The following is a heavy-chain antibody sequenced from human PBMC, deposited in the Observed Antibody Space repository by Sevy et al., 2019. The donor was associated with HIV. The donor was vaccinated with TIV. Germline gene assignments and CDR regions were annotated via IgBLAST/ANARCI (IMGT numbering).Heavy chain of an antibody. CDR3: ARHDIVATTYYYHSSGYDY. J-gene: IGHJ4*02. CDR1: GYSFTNYW. CDR2: IYPGDSDT. V-gene: IGHV5-51*01. Sequence: GGSLRLSCTGSGYSFTNYWIGWVRQMPGKGLEWMGIIYPGDSDTRYSPSFQGQVTFSADKSISTAYLQWGSLTASDTAMYYCARHDIVATTYYYHSSGYDYWGQGTLVTVSS. D-gene: IGHD3-22*01.